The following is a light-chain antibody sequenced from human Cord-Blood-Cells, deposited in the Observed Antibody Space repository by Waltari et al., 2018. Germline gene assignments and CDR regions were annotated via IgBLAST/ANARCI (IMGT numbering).Light chain of an antibody. CDR2: DVS. CDR3: CSYAGSYTYV. V-gene: IGLV2-11*01. J-gene: IGLJ1*01. CDR1: SSDVGGYNY. Sequence: QSALTQPRSVSGSPGQSVTISCTGTSSDVGGYNYVSWYQQHPGKAPKLMIYDVSKRXSXVXXXXXXSKXXXXXXLTISGLQAEDEADYYCCSYAGSYTYVFGTGTKVTVL.